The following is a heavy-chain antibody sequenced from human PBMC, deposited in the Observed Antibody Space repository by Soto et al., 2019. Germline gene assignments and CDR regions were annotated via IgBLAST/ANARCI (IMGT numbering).Heavy chain of an antibody. CDR1: GGSTSSYY. CDR2: IYYSGST. Sequence: SETLSLTCTVSGGSTSSYYWSWIRQPPGKGLEWIGYIYYSGSTNYNPSLKSRVTISVDTSKNQFSLKLSSVTAADTAVYYCALVKVGSSSVQGEVGWFDPWGQGTLVTVSS. J-gene: IGHJ5*02. D-gene: IGHD6-6*01. V-gene: IGHV4-59*01. CDR3: ALVKVGSSSVQGEVGWFDP.